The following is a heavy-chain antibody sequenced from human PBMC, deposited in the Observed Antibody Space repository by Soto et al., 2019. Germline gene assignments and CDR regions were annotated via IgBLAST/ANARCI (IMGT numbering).Heavy chain of an antibody. V-gene: IGHV5-10-1*01. D-gene: IGHD3-22*01. CDR3: ARQIYDSDTGPNFQYYFDS. J-gene: IGHJ4*02. CDR1: GYSFAVYW. Sequence: PGESLKISCKGSGYSFAVYWITWVLQKPGKGLEWMGRIDPSDSQTYYSPSFRGHVTISVTKSITTVFLQWSSLRASDTAMYYCARQIYDSDTGPNFQYYFDSWGQGTPVTVSS. CDR2: IDPSDSQT.